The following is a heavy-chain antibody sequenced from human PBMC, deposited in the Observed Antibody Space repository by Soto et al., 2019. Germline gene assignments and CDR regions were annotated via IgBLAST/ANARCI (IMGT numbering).Heavy chain of an antibody. CDR1: GFTFCSYW. J-gene: IGHJ4*02. V-gene: IGHV3-7*03. CDR3: ARRSY. Sequence: LRLSCAASGFTFCSYWISWVRQAPGKGLEWVANIKQYGREKYYVNPVKARFTISSENAKKSLYLQMNSLRAEDTAVYYCARRSYWGQGTLVTVSS. CDR2: IKQYGREK.